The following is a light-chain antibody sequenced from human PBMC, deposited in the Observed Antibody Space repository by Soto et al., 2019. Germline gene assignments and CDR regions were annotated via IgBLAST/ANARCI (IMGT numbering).Light chain of an antibody. J-gene: IGLJ1*01. V-gene: IGLV2-14*01. CDR3: SSYTSSSTLV. CDR2: DVS. CDR1: SSDVGGYNY. Sequence: QSVLTKPASGSGAPGQSSPIFCTGTSSDVGGYNYVSWYQQHPGKAPKLMIYDVSHRPSGVSNRSSGSKSGNTASLTISGLQAEDEADYYCSSYTSSSTLVFGTGTKVTVL.